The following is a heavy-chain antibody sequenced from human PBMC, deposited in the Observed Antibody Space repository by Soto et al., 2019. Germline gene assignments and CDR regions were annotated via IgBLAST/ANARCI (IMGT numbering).Heavy chain of an antibody. Sequence: PSETPSLTCTVSGASIITDNYFWVWIRQSPRRGLELIGSISYSGRTYDNPSLQSRVTISIDASKNQFSLKLTSVTTADTAVYYCARRRASDYGGNHHPYYFDRWGQGALVTVSS. D-gene: IGHD4-17*01. CDR2: ISYSGRT. V-gene: IGHV4-39*01. CDR1: GASIITDNYF. CDR3: ARRRASDYGGNHHPYYFDR. J-gene: IGHJ4*02.